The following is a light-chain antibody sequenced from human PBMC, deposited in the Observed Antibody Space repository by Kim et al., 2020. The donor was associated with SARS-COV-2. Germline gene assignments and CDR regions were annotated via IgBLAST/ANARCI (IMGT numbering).Light chain of an antibody. CDR1: SSNIGNNY. V-gene: IGLV1-51*01. CDR3: GTWHSSLSAVV. Sequence: QSVLTQPPSVSAAPGQKVTISCSGSSSNIGNNYVFWYQQFPGTAPKLLIYDNNKRPSGIPDRFSGSKSGTSATLGITGLQTGDEADYYCGTWHSSLSAVVFGGGTQLTVL. CDR2: DNN. J-gene: IGLJ2*01.